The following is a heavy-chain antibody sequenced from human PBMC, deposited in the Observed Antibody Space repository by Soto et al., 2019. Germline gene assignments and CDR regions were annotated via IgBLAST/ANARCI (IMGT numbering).Heavy chain of an antibody. CDR3: TRDEYSYGLSDP. CDR2: IRSKAYGGTT. V-gene: IGHV3-49*03. CDR1: GFTFCDYA. D-gene: IGHD5-18*01. Sequence: GGSLRLSCTASGFTFCDYAMSWFRQAPGKGLEWVGFIRSKAYGGTTEYAASVKGRFTISRDDSKSIAYLQMNSLKTEDTAVYYCTRDEYSYGLSDPWGQGTLVTVSS. J-gene: IGHJ5*02.